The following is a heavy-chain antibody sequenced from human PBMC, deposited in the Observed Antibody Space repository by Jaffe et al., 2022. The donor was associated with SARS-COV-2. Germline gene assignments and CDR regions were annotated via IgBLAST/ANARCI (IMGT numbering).Heavy chain of an antibody. CDR2: TRNKANSYTT. CDR3: AREVGAEGYSYGTEEENWFDP. Sequence: EVQLVESGGGLVQPGGSLRLSCAASGFTFSDHYMDWVRQAPGKGLEWVGRTRNKANSYTTEYAASVKGRFTISRDDSKNSLYLQMNSLKTEDTAVYYCAREVGAEGYSYGTEEENWFDPWGQGTLVTVSS. CDR1: GFTFSDHY. V-gene: IGHV3-72*01. D-gene: IGHD5-18*01. J-gene: IGHJ5*02.